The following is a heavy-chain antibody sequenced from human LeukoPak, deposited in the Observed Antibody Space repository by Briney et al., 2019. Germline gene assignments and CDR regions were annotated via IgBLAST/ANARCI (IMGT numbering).Heavy chain of an antibody. V-gene: IGHV4-59*11. Sequence: PSETLSLTCTVSDGSISSHYWSWIRQPPGKGLEWIGYIYYSGSTNYNPSLKSRVTISVDTSKNQFSLKLSSVTAADTAVYYCARAPKGDSSGGSIDYWGQGTLVTVSS. J-gene: IGHJ4*02. CDR3: ARAPKGDSSGGSIDY. D-gene: IGHD3-22*01. CDR2: IYYSGST. CDR1: DGSISSHY.